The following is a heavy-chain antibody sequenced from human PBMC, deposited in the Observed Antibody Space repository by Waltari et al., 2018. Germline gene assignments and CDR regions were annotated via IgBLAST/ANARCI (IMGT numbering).Heavy chain of an antibody. CDR1: GGSISSYY. D-gene: IGHD2-2*02. Sequence: QVQLQESGPGLVKPSETLSLTCTVSGGSISSYYWSWIRQPAGKGLEWIGRIYTSGSTNYNPSLKSRVTMSVDTSKNQFSLKLSSVTAADTAVYYCARDLEVPAVIPQLDYYYGMDVWGQGTTVTVSS. J-gene: IGHJ6*02. CDR3: ARDLEVPAVIPQLDYYYGMDV. V-gene: IGHV4-4*07. CDR2: IYTSGST.